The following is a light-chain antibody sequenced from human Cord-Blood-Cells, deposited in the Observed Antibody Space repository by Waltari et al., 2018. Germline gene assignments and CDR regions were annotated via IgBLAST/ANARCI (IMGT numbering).Light chain of an antibody. CDR2: GNS. V-gene: IGLV1-40*01. J-gene: IGLJ3*02. Sequence: QSVLTPPPSVSGAPAQRVTISCTGSSSTIAAGYDVHRYQQLPGTAPKLLIYGNSNRPSGVPDRFSGSKSGTSASLAITGLQAEDEADYYCQSYDSSLSGSVFGGGTKLTVL. CDR3: QSYDSSLSGSV. CDR1: SSTIAAGYD.